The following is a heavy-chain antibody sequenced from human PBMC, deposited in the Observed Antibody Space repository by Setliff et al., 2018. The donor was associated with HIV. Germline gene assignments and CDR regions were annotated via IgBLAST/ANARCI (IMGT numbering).Heavy chain of an antibody. CDR3: ARDRGRYGDYRDFDY. CDR2: INPSDGGA. CDR1: GYAFTGYY. J-gene: IGHJ4*02. D-gene: IGHD4-17*01. Sequence: VASVKVPCKASGYAFTGYYLHWVRQAPGQGLEWMGWINPSDGGAKYAHNLEGRGTMTRDTSISTFYMEVTRLTSDDTAVYYCARDRGRYGDYRDFDYWGQGALVTVSS. V-gene: IGHV1-2*02.